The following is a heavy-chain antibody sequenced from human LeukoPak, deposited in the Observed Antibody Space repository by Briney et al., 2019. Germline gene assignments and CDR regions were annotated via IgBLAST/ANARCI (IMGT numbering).Heavy chain of an antibody. CDR2: ISYDGSNK. Sequence: GGSLRLSCAASGFTFSSYAIHWVRQAPGKGLEWVAVISYDGSNKYYADSVKGRFTISRDSAKNSLYLQMNSLRAEDTAVYYCARMDRAAAAYWGQGTLVTVSS. J-gene: IGHJ4*02. D-gene: IGHD6-13*01. CDR3: ARMDRAAAAY. V-gene: IGHV3-30-3*01. CDR1: GFTFSSYA.